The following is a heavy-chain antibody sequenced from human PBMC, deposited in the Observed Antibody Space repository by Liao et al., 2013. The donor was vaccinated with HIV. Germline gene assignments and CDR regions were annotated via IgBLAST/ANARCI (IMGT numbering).Heavy chain of an antibody. CDR3: ARTMDV. CDR1: GGSISSSSYY. CDR2: FYYSGST. V-gene: IGHV4-39*07. J-gene: IGHJ6*03. Sequence: QVQLQESGPGLVRPSETLSLTCTVSGGSISSSSYYWGWIRQSPGKGLEWIGSFYYSGSTNYNPSLKSRVSISVETSKNQFSLKLTSVTAADTAVYYCARTMDVWGKGTTVTVSS.